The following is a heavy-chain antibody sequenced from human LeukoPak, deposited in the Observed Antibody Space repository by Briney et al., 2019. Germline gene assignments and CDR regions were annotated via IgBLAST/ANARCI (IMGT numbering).Heavy chain of an antibody. J-gene: IGHJ5*02. CDR1: GFTFSSYA. D-gene: IGHD2-15*01. V-gene: IGHV3-30*04. CDR2: ISYDGSNK. CDR3: ARDHDDIVGISNWFDP. Sequence: PGGSLRLSCAASGFTFSSYAMHWVRQAPGKGLEWVAVISYDGSNKYYAGSVKGRFTISRDNSKNTLYLQMNSLRAEDTAVYYCARDHDDIVGISNWFDPWGQGTLVTVSS.